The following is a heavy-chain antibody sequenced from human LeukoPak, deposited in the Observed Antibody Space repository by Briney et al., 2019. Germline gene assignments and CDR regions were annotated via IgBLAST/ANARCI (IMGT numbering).Heavy chain of an antibody. J-gene: IGHJ6*03. CDR1: GFTFSNYG. D-gene: IGHD3-10*01. Sequence: GGSLRLSCAASGFTFSNYGLSWVRQAPGKGLEWVSGITGSGGSTYYADSVKGRFTISRDNSKNTLYLQMNSLRAEDTAVYYCARSLRVRGVPDYMDVWGKGTTVTISS. CDR2: ITGSGGST. CDR3: ARSLRVRGVPDYMDV. V-gene: IGHV3-23*01.